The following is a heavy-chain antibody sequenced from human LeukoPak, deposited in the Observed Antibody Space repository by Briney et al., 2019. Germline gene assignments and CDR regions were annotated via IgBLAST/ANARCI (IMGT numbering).Heavy chain of an antibody. J-gene: IGHJ4*02. V-gene: IGHV5-51*01. Sequence: GKSLKISCKTSGYSFTSYWIGWVRQMPGKGLEWMGAIYPGDSDTRYSPSFQGQLIISADKSTNTAYLQTSSLTASDTATYSCAKHCPAGRGTQYYFDYWGQGALVTVSS. CDR3: AKHCPAGRGTQYYFDY. CDR2: IYPGDSDT. D-gene: IGHD6-25*01. CDR1: GYSFTSYW.